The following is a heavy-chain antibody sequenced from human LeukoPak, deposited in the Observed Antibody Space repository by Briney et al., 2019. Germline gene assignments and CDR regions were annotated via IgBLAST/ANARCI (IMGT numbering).Heavy chain of an antibody. CDR1: GWSFSGYN. CDR3: ARGPLGLSCMDG. D-gene: IGHD3-16*01. V-gene: IGHV4-34*01. CDR2: INRSGST. J-gene: IGHJ6*04. Sequence: SETLSLTCAAYGWSFSGYNMSWIRQPPGKGLEWIWSINRSGSTKYNPSLKSQVSISVDTSKKQFSLKLSSVTAADTAVYYCARGPLGLSCMDGWGKGTTVTVSS.